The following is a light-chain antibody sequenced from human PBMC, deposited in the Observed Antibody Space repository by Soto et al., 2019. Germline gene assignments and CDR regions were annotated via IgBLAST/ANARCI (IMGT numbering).Light chain of an antibody. Sequence: DIQMTQSPSSLSASVRDRITITCRASQGISNFLAWYQQKPGKVPKLLIYAASTLQSGVPSRFSGSGSGTEFTLAISSLQPEDVATYYCQKYSSAPPTFGGGTKVEIK. V-gene: IGKV1-27*01. CDR3: QKYSSAPPT. CDR1: QGISNF. J-gene: IGKJ4*01. CDR2: AAS.